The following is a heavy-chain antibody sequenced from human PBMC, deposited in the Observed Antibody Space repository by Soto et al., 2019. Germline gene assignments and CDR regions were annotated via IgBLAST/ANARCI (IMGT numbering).Heavy chain of an antibody. D-gene: IGHD5-18*01. CDR3: AKGGDTDL. CDR1: GFNFREYG. Sequence: GGSLRLSCVASGFNFREYGMQWVRQSPGKGLEWVSIITSEGSHKYDGESVKGRFTVSRDDSKNTVYLQMNSLRVEDTAVYYCAKGGDTDLWGRGTLVTVSS. V-gene: IGHV3-30*02. J-gene: IGHJ4*02. CDR2: ITSEGSHK.